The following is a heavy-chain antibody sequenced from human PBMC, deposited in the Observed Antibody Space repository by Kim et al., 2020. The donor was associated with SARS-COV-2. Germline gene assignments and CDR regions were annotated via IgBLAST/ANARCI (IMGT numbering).Heavy chain of an antibody. V-gene: IGHV4-61*01. CDR3: ARLITGPHDAFDI. CDR2: IYYSGST. Sequence: ETLSLTCTVSGGSVSSGSYYWSWIRQPPGKGLEWIGYIYYSGSTNYNPSLKSRVTISVDTSKNQFSLKLSSVTAADTAVYYCARLITGPHDAFDIWGQGTMVTVSS. D-gene: IGHD1-20*01. J-gene: IGHJ3*02. CDR1: GGSVSSGSYY.